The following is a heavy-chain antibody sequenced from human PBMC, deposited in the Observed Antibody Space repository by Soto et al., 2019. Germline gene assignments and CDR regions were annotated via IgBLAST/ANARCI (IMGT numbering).Heavy chain of an antibody. J-gene: IGHJ6*02. D-gene: IGHD3-9*01. CDR2: ISAYNGNK. CDR3: ARDKNTPNYDILTGYGKNYYYGMDV. CDR1: GYTFTSYG. V-gene: IGHV1-18*01. Sequence: ASVKVSCKASGYTFTSYGISWVRQAPGQGLEWMGWISAYNGNKNYAQKLQGRVTMTTNTSTSTAYMELRSLRSDDTAVYYCARDKNTPNYDILTGYGKNYYYGMDVWGQGTTVTVSS.